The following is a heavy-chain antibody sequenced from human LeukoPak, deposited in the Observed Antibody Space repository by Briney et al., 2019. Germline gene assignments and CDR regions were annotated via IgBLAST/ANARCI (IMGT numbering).Heavy chain of an antibody. J-gene: IGHJ2*01. CDR2: VYYSGGT. V-gene: IGHV4-59*01. Sequence: SETLSLTCTVSGASNSSYYWSWIRQPPGKGLEFIGYVYYSGGTNYNPSLKSRVTISADTSKNQFSLKLSSVTAADTAVYYCASGSMVRGVSNWYFDLWGRGTLVTVSS. D-gene: IGHD3-10*01. CDR3: ASGSMVRGVSNWYFDL. CDR1: GASNSSYY.